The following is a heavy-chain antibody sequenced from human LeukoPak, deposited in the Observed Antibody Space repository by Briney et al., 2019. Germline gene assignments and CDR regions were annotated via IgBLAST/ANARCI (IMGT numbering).Heavy chain of an antibody. CDR2: VSYSGTT. J-gene: IGHJ4*02. D-gene: IGHD5-18*01. CDR3: AREFRIQTERWFEY. V-gene: IGHV4-59*01. CDR1: GGSISSYY. Sequence: SATLSLTCTVSGGSISSYYWTWIRQPPGKGLEWIGYVSYSGTTKYNPSLKSRVTMSVDTSKNQFSLKLNSVTAADTAVYYCAREFRIQTERWFEYWGQGTLVTVSS.